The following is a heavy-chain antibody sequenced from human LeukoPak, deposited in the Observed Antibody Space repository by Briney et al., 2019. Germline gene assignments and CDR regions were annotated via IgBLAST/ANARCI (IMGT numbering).Heavy chain of an antibody. V-gene: IGHV4-39*07. CDR3: ARDLGGYPFLMDV. CDR2: IYYSGST. D-gene: IGHD2-15*01. CDR1: GGSISSSSYY. J-gene: IGHJ6*04. Sequence: SETLSLTCAVSGGSISSSSYYWGWIRQPPGKGLEWIGSIYYSGSTYYNPSLESRVTISVDTSKNQFSLKLSSVTAADKAVYFCARDLGGYPFLMDVWGRGTTVIVSS.